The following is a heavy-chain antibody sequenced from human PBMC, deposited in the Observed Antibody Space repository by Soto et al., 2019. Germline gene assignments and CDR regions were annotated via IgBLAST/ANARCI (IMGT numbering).Heavy chain of an antibody. Sequence: SETLSLTCSVSGGTISGYYWTWIRQPAGKGLEWIGRSYSSGNTKYNPSLQSRVTMSLDTSNNQCSLRLNSVTAADTAVYYCARGQQFSDWFDPWGQGTLVTVSS. CDR3: ARGQQFSDWFDP. V-gene: IGHV4-4*07. D-gene: IGHD2-2*01. CDR2: SYSSGNT. CDR1: GGTISGYY. J-gene: IGHJ5*02.